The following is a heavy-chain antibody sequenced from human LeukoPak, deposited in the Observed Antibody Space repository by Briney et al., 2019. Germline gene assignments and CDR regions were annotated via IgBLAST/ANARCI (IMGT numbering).Heavy chain of an antibody. V-gene: IGHV1-46*01. CDR2: INPSGGST. J-gene: IGHJ4*02. D-gene: IGHD5-18*01. Sequence: ASVKVSCKASGYTFTSYYMHWVRQAPGQGLEWMGIINPSGGSTSYAQKFRGRVTMTRDTSTSTVYMGLSSLRSEDTAVYYCATDSYGLSCFDYWGQGTLVTVSS. CDR3: ATDSYGLSCFDY. CDR1: GYTFTSYY.